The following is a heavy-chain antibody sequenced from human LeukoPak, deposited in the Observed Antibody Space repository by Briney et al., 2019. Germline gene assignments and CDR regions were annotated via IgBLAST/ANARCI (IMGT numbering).Heavy chain of an antibody. V-gene: IGHV3-48*04. D-gene: IGHD3-10*01. CDR1: GFTFSSYS. Sequence: GGSLRLSCAASGFTFSSYSMNWVRQAPGKGLEWVSYISSSSSTIYYADSVKGRFTISRDNAKNSLYLQMNSLRAEDTAVYYCARHSDYYGSGSYPLDYWGQGTLVTVSS. J-gene: IGHJ4*02. CDR3: ARHSDYYGSGSYPLDY. CDR2: ISSSSSTI.